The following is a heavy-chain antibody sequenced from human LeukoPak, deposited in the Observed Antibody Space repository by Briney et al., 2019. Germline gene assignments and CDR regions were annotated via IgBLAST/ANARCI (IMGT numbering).Heavy chain of an antibody. CDR1: GFTFSSYA. Sequence: GGSLRLSCAASGFTFSSYAMSWVRQAPGRGLEWVSAISGSGGSTYYADSVKGRFTISRDNSKNTLYLQMNSLRAEDTAVYYCAKGSIVVVPAAQFDPWGQGTLVTVSS. CDR3: AKGSIVVVPAAQFDP. J-gene: IGHJ5*02. CDR2: ISGSGGST. V-gene: IGHV3-23*01. D-gene: IGHD2-2*01.